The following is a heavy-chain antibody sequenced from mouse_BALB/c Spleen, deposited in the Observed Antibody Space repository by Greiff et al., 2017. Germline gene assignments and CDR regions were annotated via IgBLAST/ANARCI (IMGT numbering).Heavy chain of an antibody. CDR3: ARSGYRSSHYFDY. Sequence: EVKLVESGGGLVQPGGSRKLSCAASGFTLSSFGMHWVRQAPEKGLEWVAYISSGSSTIYYADTVKGRFTISRDNPKNTLFLQMTSLRSEDTAMYYCARSGYRSSHYFDYWGQGTTLTVSS. V-gene: IGHV5-17*02. J-gene: IGHJ2*01. D-gene: IGHD2-14*01. CDR1: GFTLSSFG. CDR2: ISSGSSTI.